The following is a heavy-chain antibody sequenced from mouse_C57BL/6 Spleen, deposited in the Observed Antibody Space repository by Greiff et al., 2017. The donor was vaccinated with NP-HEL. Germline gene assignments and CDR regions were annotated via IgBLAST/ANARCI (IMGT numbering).Heavy chain of an antibody. D-gene: IGHD1-1*01. CDR1: GYTFTSYW. Sequence: QVQLQQPGAELVKPGASVKLSCKASGYTFTSYWMHWVKQRPGQGLEWIGMIHPNSGSTNYNEKFKSKATLTVYKSSSTAYMQLSSLTSEDSAVYYCARPNYYGSSYVDYYAMDYWGQGTSVTVSS. J-gene: IGHJ4*01. CDR2: IHPNSGST. CDR3: ARPNYYGSSYVDYYAMDY. V-gene: IGHV1-64*01.